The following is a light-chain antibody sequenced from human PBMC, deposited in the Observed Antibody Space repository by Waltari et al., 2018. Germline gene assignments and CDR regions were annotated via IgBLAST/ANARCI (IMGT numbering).Light chain of an antibody. CDR1: HGVSNNY. V-gene: IGKV3-20*01. J-gene: IGKJ1*01. Sequence: EIVLTQSPGTLSLSPGERATLSCRASHGVSNNYLAWYQRKPGKAPRLLIYGASRRASGIPDRFSGSGSGTDFTLTISRLEPEDFAVYFCQQYGDFPLTFGQGTKVEVK. CDR3: QQYGDFPLT. CDR2: GAS.